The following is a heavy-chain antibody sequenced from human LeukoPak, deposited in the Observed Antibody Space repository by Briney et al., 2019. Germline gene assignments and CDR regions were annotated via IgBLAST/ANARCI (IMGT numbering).Heavy chain of an antibody. CDR3: ARDGDTVLTRGYYYYMDV. CDR1: GFTLSSYT. CDR2: ITSSSSYI. J-gene: IGHJ6*03. D-gene: IGHD4-23*01. V-gene: IGHV3-21*01. Sequence: PGGSLRLSCAASGFTLSSYTMNWVRQAPGKGPEWVSSITSSSSYIYYADSVKGRFTISRDNARNSLYLQMNSLRAEDTALYYCARDGDTVLTRGYYYYMDVWGKGTTVTVSS.